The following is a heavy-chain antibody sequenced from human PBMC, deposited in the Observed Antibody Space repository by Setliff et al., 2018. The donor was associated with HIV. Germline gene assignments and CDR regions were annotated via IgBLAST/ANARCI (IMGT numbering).Heavy chain of an antibody. CDR3: ARGRYYYDSSGYYPLDY. CDR1: GYTFTGYY. J-gene: IGHJ4*02. CDR2: INPNSGGT. V-gene: IGHV1-2*04. Sequence: ASVKVSCKASGYTFTGYYMHWVRQAPGQGLEWMGWINPNSGGTNYAQKFQGWVTMTRDTSIRTAYMELSRLRSDDTAVYYCARGRYYYDSSGYYPLDYWGQGTLVTVSS. D-gene: IGHD3-22*01.